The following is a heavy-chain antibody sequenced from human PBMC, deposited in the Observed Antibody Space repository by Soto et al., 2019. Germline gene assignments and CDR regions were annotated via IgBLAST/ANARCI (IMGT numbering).Heavy chain of an antibody. CDR3: AKYSSSWPYYYYYGTDV. Sequence: SETLSLTCAVYGGSFSGYYWSWIRQPPGKGLEWIGEINHSGSTNYNPSLKSRVTISVDTSKNQFSLKLSSVTAADTAVYYCAKYSSSWPYYYYYGTDVWGQGTTVTVSS. CDR1: GGSFSGYY. V-gene: IGHV4-34*01. J-gene: IGHJ6*02. CDR2: INHSGST. D-gene: IGHD6-13*01.